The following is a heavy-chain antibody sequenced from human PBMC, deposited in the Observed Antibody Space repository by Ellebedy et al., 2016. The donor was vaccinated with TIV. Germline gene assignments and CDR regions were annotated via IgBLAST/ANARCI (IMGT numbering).Heavy chain of an antibody. CDR3: ARIDPWQPIDA. V-gene: IGHV4-39*01. Sequence: MPSETLSLTCSVSGGSVSSTRYYWAWIRQPPGKGLEYIGSVYYSGSPYYNPSFKSRVTLSADTSKNQFSLNLRTVTAADTAVYYCARIDPWQPIDAWGQGILVTVSS. D-gene: IGHD2-21*01. CDR2: VYYSGSP. CDR1: GGSVSSTRYY. J-gene: IGHJ5*02.